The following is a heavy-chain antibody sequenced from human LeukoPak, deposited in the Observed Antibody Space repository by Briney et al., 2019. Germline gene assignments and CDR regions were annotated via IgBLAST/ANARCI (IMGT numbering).Heavy chain of an antibody. CDR1: SGSISRGAYY. CDR2: IYYSVST. CDR3: ARVVAGFKAPFDY. V-gene: IGHV4-39*07. Sequence: SETLSLTCTVSSGSISRGAYYWGSIRQPPGKGVEWNGSIYYSVSTYYNPSLRSRVTISVDTSKNQFSLKLSSVTAADAAVYYCARVVAGFKAPFDYWGQGTLVTVSS. D-gene: IGHD3-10*01. J-gene: IGHJ4*02.